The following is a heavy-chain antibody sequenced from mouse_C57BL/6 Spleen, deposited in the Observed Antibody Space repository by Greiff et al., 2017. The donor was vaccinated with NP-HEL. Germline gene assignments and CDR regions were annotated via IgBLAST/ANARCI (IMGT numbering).Heavy chain of an antibody. CDR2: INPYNGGT. CDR1: GYTFTDYY. J-gene: IGHJ2*01. D-gene: IGHD4-1*01. CDR3: ARSLGRDGFDY. Sequence: VQLQQSGPVLVKPGASVKMSCKASGYTFTDYYMNWVKQSHGKSLEWIGVINPYNGGTSYNQKFKGKATLTVDKSSSTAYMELNSLTSEDSAVYYCARSLGRDGFDYWGQGTTLTVSS. V-gene: IGHV1-19*01.